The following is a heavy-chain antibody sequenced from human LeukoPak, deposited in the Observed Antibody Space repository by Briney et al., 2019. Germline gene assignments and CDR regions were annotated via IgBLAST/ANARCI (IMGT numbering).Heavy chain of an antibody. D-gene: IGHD7-27*01. CDR2: TYYRSKWYT. CDR3: ARSQRGTYLGALDY. Sequence: SQTLSLTCVISGDSVSNYSAAWEWIRQSPSRGLEWLGRTYYRSKWYTDYALSVKSRITVSPDTSKNQFSLQLNSVTPEDTAVYYCARSQRGTYLGALDYWGQGTLVTASS. CDR1: GDSVSNYSAA. V-gene: IGHV6-1*01. J-gene: IGHJ4*02.